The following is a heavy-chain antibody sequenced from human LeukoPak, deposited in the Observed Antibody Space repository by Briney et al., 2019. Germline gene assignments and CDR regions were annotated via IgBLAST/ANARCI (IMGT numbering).Heavy chain of an antibody. V-gene: IGHV4-30-2*01. CDR3: ARWAMVRGVIMAEFDY. D-gene: IGHD3-10*01. J-gene: IGHJ4*02. CDR1: GGSISSGGYY. Sequence: SETLSLTCTVSGGSISSGGYYWSWNRQPPGKGLEWIGYIYHSGSTYYNPSLKSRVTISVDRSKNQFSLKLSSVTAADTAVYYCARWAMVRGVIMAEFDYWGQGTLVTVSS. CDR2: IYHSGST.